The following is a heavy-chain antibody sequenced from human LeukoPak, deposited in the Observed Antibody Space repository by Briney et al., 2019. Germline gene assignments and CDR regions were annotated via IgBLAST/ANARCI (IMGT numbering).Heavy chain of an antibody. CDR2: IKEDGSEK. CDR1: GFTFSDHW. J-gene: IGHJ4*02. CDR3: ARGGSYFSS. V-gene: IGHV3-7*04. D-gene: IGHD1-26*01. Sequence: GGSLRLSCAASGFTFSDHWMSWVRQAPGKGLEWVVNIKEDGSEKYYVDSVKGRFTISRDNAKNSLYLQMNILRAEDTAVYYCARGGSYFSSWGQGSLVTVSS.